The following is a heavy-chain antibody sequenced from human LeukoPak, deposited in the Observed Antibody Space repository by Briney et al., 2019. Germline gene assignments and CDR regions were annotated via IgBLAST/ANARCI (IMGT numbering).Heavy chain of an antibody. CDR3: AKDQGRGQLSLARYFDY. CDR1: GFTFSSYA. D-gene: IGHD6-6*01. J-gene: IGHJ4*02. Sequence: QAGGSLRLSCAASGFTFSSYAMSWVRQAPGKGLEWVSAISGSGGSTYYADSVKGRFTISRDNSKNTLYLQMNSLRAEDTAVYYCAKDQGRGQLSLARYFDYWGQGTLVTVSS. CDR2: ISGSGGST. V-gene: IGHV3-23*01.